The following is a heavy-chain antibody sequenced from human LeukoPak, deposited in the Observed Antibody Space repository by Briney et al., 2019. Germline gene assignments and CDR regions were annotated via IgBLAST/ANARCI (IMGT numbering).Heavy chain of an antibody. CDR2: IYGSGST. CDR3: AKGILVGATGYSFDY. CDR1: GGSVSSGRYY. J-gene: IGHJ4*02. D-gene: IGHD1-26*01. Sequence: SETLSLTCTVSGGSVSSGRYYWTWIRQPPGKGLEWIGYIYGSGSTNYNPSLKSRVTISIDTSKNQFSLKLNSVTAADTAVYYCAKGILVGATGYSFDYWGQGTLVTVSA. V-gene: IGHV4-61*01.